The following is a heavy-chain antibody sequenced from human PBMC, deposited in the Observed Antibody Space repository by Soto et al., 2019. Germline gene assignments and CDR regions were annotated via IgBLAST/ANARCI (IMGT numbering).Heavy chain of an antibody. J-gene: IGHJ4*02. Sequence: GSLRLSCAASGFTFSNAWMNCVRQAPGKGLEWVGRIKSKTDGGTTDYAAPVKGRFTISRDDSKNTLYLQMNSLKTEDTAVYYCTTDLLWFGELFSFDYWGQGTPVTVSS. CDR1: GFTFSNAW. CDR2: IKSKTDGGTT. V-gene: IGHV3-15*07. D-gene: IGHD3-10*01. CDR3: TTDLLWFGELFSFDY.